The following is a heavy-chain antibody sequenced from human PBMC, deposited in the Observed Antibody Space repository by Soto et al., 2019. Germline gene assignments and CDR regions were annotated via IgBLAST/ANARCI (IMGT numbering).Heavy chain of an antibody. D-gene: IGHD3-16*01. J-gene: IGHJ6*02. Sequence: PGGSLRLSCAVSGFTVSSNYMSWVRQAPGKGLEWVAVIWYDGSNKYYADSVKGRFTISRDNSKNTLYLQMNSLRAEDTAVYYCARDLWVPWGQGTTVTVSS. V-gene: IGHV3-33*08. CDR2: IWYDGSNK. CDR3: ARDLWVP. CDR1: GFTVSSNY.